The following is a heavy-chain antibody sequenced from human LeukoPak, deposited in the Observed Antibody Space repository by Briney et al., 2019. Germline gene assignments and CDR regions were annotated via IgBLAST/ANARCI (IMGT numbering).Heavy chain of an antibody. CDR2: VYKDGKM. CDR1: GFTVSSTY. CDR3: ASRHCSGGDCYFAGADPFDH. V-gene: IGHV3-53*01. Sequence: GGSLRLPCAASGFTVSSTYMSWVRQSPGKGLEWVSVVYKDGKMFYIDSVKGRFAISRDTSKNTVYLQMNNLRAEDTAVYYCASRHCSGGDCYFAGADPFDHWGQGTLVTVSS. J-gene: IGHJ4*02. D-gene: IGHD2-21*01.